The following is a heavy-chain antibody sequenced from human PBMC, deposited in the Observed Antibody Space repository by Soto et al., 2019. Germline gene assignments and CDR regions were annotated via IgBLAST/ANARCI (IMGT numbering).Heavy chain of an antibody. D-gene: IGHD2-15*01. V-gene: IGHV3-13*01. J-gene: IGHJ6*02. CDR3: ARGRGYGMDV. Sequence: GGSLRLSCAASGFTFSAYDMHWVRQASGKDLEWVSAISTVGDTYYPDSVKGRFTISRENAKNSLYLHLNSLRAGDTAVYYCARGRGYGMDVWGQGTTVTVSS. CDR1: GFTFSAYD. CDR2: ISTVGDT.